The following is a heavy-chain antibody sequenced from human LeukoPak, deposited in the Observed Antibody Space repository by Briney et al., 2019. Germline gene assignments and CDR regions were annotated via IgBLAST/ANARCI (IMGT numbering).Heavy chain of an antibody. Sequence: GGSLRLSCAASGFTFSSYWMSWVRQAPGKGLEWVANIKQDGSEKYYVDSVKGRFTISRDNAKNSLYLQMNSLRAEDTAVYYCARWAPRYDFWSGYSTYYFDYWGPGTLVTVSS. D-gene: IGHD3-3*01. V-gene: IGHV3-7*01. CDR2: IKQDGSEK. CDR1: GFTFSSYW. J-gene: IGHJ4*02. CDR3: ARWAPRYDFWSGYSTYYFDY.